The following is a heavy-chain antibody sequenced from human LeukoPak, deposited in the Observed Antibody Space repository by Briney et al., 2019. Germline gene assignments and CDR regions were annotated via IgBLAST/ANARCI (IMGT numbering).Heavy chain of an antibody. Sequence: ASVKVSCKTSGYTFSRHGITWVRQATGQGLEWMGWMNPNSGNTGYAQKFQGRVTMTRNTSISTAYMEVSSLRSEDTAVYYCARGYCSDGSCYSQFEFWGQGTLVTVSS. CDR2: MNPNSGNT. V-gene: IGHV1-8*01. J-gene: IGHJ4*02. CDR3: ARGYCSDGSCYSQFEF. D-gene: IGHD2-15*01. CDR1: GYTFSRHG.